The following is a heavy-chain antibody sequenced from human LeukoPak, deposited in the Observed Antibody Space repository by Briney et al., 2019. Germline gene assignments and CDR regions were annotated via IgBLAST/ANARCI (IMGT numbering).Heavy chain of an antibody. J-gene: IGHJ5*02. CDR3: ARRLGYCSGGSCYSAWFDP. D-gene: IGHD2-15*01. CDR2: TYYRSKWYN. V-gene: IGHV6-1*01. CDR1: GDSVSSNSAA. Sequence: SQTLSLTCAISGDSVSSNSAAWNWIRQSPSRGLEWLGRTYYRSKWYNDYAVSVKSRMTINPDTSKNQFSMQLNSVTPEDTAVYYCARRLGYCSGGSCYSAWFDPWGQGTLVTVSS.